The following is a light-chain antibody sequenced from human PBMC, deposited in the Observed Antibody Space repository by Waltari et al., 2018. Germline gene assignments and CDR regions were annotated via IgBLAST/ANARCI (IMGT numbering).Light chain of an antibody. Sequence: EVVLTQSPGTLSLSPGETATLSCRASQNIGRYLVWYQQKSGQAPRLHIYGASTRATGIPDRFSGSGSGTDFSLTISRLEAEDFAVYYCQNHERLPATFGQGTKVEIK. CDR3: QNHERLPAT. CDR2: GAS. CDR1: QNIGRY. J-gene: IGKJ1*01. V-gene: IGKV3-20*01.